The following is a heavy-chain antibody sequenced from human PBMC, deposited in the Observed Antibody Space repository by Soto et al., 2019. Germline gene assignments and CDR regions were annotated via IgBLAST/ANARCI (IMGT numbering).Heavy chain of an antibody. CDR2: SSSSGGYT. V-gene: IGHV3-11*06. CDR1: GFSVGDNY. Sequence: QVQLVESGGGLVEPGGSLRLSCAASGFSVGDNYMHWIRQAPGKGLEWLSYSSSSGGYTNYADSVKGRFTSSRDYAKNSLYVQMESMRPEDTAVYFWAMSSRRRRVFTFDAGVDVWGQATTV. D-gene: IGHD3-16*01. CDR3: AMSSRRRRVFTFDAGVDV. J-gene: IGHJ6*02.